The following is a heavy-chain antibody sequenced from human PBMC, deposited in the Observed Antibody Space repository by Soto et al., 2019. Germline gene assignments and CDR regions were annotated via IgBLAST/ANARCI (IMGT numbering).Heavy chain of an antibody. CDR2: IYSTEST. Sequence: SETLSLTCSVSGGSISSGSYYWTWIRQHPGKGLEWIGYIYSTESTNYNPSLKSRLTISVDMSASQFSLKLSSVTVADTAVYYCARSDSSGKTRYYFDHWGQGTLVTVSS. D-gene: IGHD3-22*01. J-gene: IGHJ4*02. CDR1: GGSISSGSYY. CDR3: ARSDSSGKTRYYFDH. V-gene: IGHV4-31*03.